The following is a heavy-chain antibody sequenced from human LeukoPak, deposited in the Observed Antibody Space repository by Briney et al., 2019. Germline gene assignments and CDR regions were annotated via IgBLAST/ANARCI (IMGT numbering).Heavy chain of an antibody. V-gene: IGHV3-30*18. CDR2: ISYDGSDK. CDR1: GFTFSSYG. Sequence: GGSLRLSCAASGFTFSSYGMHWVRQAPGKGLEWVAIISYDGSDKYYADSVKGRSTISRDNSKNTLYVQMNSLRAEDTAIYYCAKDGALRQWLVSGDYYYGMDVWGKGTTVTVSS. CDR3: AKDGALRQWLVSGDYYYGMDV. D-gene: IGHD6-19*01. J-gene: IGHJ6*04.